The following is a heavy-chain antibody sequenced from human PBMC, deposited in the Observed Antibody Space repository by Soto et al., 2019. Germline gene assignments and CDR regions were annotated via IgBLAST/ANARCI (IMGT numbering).Heavy chain of an antibody. CDR2: IDLDIGDT. D-gene: IGHD2-21*02. J-gene: IGHJ4*02. V-gene: IGHV1-2*02. CDR3: ALEHAGTAGFDY. CDR1: GHTFTGHH. Sequence: QVQMVQSGAEVKKPGASVKVSCKASGHTFTGHHMHWVRQAPRQGLEWMGLIDLDIGDTKYAQKFQGRDTSTSDTSITTAYMELRGLRSADTAVYYCALEHAGTAGFDYWGQGTLVAVSS.